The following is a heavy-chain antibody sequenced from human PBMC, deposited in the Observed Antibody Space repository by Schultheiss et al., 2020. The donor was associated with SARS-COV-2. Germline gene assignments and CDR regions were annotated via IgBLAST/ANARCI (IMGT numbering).Heavy chain of an antibody. Sequence: GGSLRLSCAASGFSFSNYGMSWVRQAPGKGLEWVSSISSSSSYIYYADSVKGRFTISRDNAKNSLYLQMSSLRAEDTAVYYCAKSDGWYYDYYGMDVWGQGTTVTVSS. V-gene: IGHV3-21*04. D-gene: IGHD6-19*01. CDR2: ISSSSSYI. J-gene: IGHJ6*02. CDR3: AKSDGWYYDYYGMDV. CDR1: GFSFSNYG.